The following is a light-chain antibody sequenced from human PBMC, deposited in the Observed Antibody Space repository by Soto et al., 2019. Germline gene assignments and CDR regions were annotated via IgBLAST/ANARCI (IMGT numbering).Light chain of an antibody. Sequence: QSALTQPASVSGSPGQSITISCTGTTTDVGGYDYVSWYQQHPGKAPKLMIYEVRDRPSGVSDRFSGSKSGNTASLTISGLQAEDEADYHCTSYSSTSTPWVFGGGTQLTVL. CDR2: EVR. CDR1: TTDVGGYDY. CDR3: TSYSSTSTPWV. V-gene: IGLV2-14*01. J-gene: IGLJ3*02.